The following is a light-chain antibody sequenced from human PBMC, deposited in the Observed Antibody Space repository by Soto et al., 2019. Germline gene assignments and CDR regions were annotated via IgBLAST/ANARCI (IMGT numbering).Light chain of an antibody. Sequence: IQMTQSPSTLSASVGDRVTITCRASQSIGSLLSWYQQKPGKAPKLLIHDASSLETGVPPRFSGTVSGTDLTLTINSLQPDDFATYYCLQHNSYPWTFGQGTKVDIK. CDR2: DAS. CDR3: LQHNSYPWT. J-gene: IGKJ1*01. CDR1: QSIGSL. V-gene: IGKV1-5*01.